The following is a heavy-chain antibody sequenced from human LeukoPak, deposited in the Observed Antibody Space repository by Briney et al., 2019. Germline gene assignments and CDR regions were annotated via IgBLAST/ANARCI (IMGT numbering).Heavy chain of an antibody. CDR1: GGSFSAYY. Sequence: SETLSLTCTVYGGSFSAYYWSWLRQPPGKGLEWIGEVNPSGSTNYNPSLKSRVAMSVDASKSHFSLKLSSVTAADTAVYYCATRDYWGQGTLVTVSS. J-gene: IGHJ4*02. V-gene: IGHV4-34*01. CDR3: ATRDY. CDR2: VNPSGST.